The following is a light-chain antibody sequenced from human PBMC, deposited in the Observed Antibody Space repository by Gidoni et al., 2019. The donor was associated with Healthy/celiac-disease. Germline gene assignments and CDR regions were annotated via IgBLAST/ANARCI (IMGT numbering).Light chain of an antibody. CDR3: QQYGSSPYT. CDR1: QSVSSSY. V-gene: IGKV3-20*01. Sequence: EIVLTQSPGPLSLSPGERATLSCRARQSVSSSYLAWYQQKPGQAPRLRIYGASSRATGIPDRFSGSGSGTDFTLTISRLEPEDFAVYYCQQYGSSPYTFGQATKLEIK. J-gene: IGKJ2*01. CDR2: GAS.